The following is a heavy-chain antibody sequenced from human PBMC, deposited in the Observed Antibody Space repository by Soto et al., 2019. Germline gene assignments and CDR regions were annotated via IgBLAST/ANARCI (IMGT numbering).Heavy chain of an antibody. CDR3: ARYYCPGGTCYYFDY. V-gene: IGHV6-1*01. Sequence: SQTLSLTCAISGDSVSSNNAAWNWIRQSPSRGLEWLGRTYFRSKWHYGYAVSVRSRITIKPDTSKNQFSLKLSSVTAADTAVYYCARYYCPGGTCYYFDYWGQGTLVTVSS. J-gene: IGHJ4*02. CDR1: GDSVSSNNAA. CDR2: TYFRSKWHY. D-gene: IGHD2-15*01.